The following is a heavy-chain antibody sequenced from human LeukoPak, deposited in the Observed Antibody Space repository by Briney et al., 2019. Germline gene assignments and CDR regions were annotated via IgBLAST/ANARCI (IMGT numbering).Heavy chain of an antibody. D-gene: IGHD6-19*01. V-gene: IGHV3-72*01. CDR2: IRKEDDNYIT. Sequence: GGSLRLPCAASGFSFSDHYMDWVRQAPGKGLEWVGRIRKEDDNYITQYAASVKDRFTISRDDSKSSLYLHMNSLKVEDTALYYCARVYSSGWEVSDYWGQGTLVTVSS. J-gene: IGHJ4*02. CDR3: ARVYSSGWEVSDY. CDR1: GFSFSDHY.